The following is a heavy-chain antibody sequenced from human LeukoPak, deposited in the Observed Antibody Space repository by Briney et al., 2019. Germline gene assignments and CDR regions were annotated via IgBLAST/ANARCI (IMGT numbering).Heavy chain of an antibody. Sequence: PGGSLRLSCAASGFTFSSYAMSWVRQAPGKGLEWVSFISGSGDSTYYADSVKGRFTIFRDNSKNTLSVQMNSLRAEDTAVYYCAKNYYGSGSYYNGIDYWGQGTLVSVPS. CDR2: ISGSGDST. CDR1: GFTFSSYA. CDR3: AKNYYGSGSYYNGIDY. D-gene: IGHD3-10*01. V-gene: IGHV3-23*01. J-gene: IGHJ4*02.